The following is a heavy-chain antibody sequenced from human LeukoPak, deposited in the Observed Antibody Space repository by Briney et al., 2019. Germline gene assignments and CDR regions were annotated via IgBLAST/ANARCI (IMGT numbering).Heavy chain of an antibody. CDR2: IYYSGST. J-gene: IGHJ5*02. Sequence: GSLRLSCAASGFTFSSYWMSWVRQAPGKGLEWIGSIYYSGSTNYNPSLKSRVTISVDTSKNQFSLKLSSVTAADTAMYYCARDPGYDFWSGQKGWFDPWGQGTLVTVSS. D-gene: IGHD3-3*01. V-gene: IGHV4-59*01. CDR3: ARDPGYDFWSGQKGWFDP. CDR1: GFTFSSYW.